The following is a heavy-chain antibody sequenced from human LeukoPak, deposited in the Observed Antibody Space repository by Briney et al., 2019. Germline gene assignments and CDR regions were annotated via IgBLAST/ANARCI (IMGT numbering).Heavy chain of an antibody. Sequence: PGGTLRLSCAASGFTFSNYGLSWVRQAPGKGLEWVAVISYDGSNKYYADSVKGRFTISRDNSKNTLYLQMNSLRAEDTAVYYCKEVDYWGQGTLVTVSS. CDR1: GFTFSNYG. CDR3: KEVDY. J-gene: IGHJ4*02. V-gene: IGHV3-30*03. CDR2: ISYDGSNK.